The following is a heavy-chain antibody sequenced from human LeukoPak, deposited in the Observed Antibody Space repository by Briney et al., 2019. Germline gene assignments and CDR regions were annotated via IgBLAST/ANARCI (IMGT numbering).Heavy chain of an antibody. J-gene: IGHJ4*02. V-gene: IGHV1-18*01. CDR1: GGTFSSYA. CDR3: ARGDRRWLQNTAAPEKFAY. Sequence: GASVKVSCKASGGTFSSYAISWVRQAPGQGLEWMGWITAYNGNTTYAQKLQGRVTMTTDTSTTTAYMELSSLRSEDSAIYYCARGDRRWLQNTAAPEKFAYWGQGTLVTVSS. D-gene: IGHD5-24*01. CDR2: ITAYNGNT.